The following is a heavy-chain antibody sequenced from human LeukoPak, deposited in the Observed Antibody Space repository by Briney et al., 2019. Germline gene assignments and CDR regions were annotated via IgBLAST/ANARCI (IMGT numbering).Heavy chain of an antibody. CDR2: ISPTSGGT. Sequence: ASVKVSCKASGYTFTGYYMHWVRQAPGQGLEWMGWISPTSGGTNYAQKFQGRVTMTRDMSTSTVYMEVRSLRSEDTAVYYCARGHGSGYTNWFDPWGQGTLVTVSS. CDR1: GYTFTGYY. D-gene: IGHD3-10*01. J-gene: IGHJ5*02. CDR3: ARGHGSGYTNWFDP. V-gene: IGHV1-2*02.